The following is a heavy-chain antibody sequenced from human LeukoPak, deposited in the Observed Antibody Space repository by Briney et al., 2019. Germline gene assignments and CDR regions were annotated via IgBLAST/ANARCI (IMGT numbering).Heavy chain of an antibody. Sequence: GGSLRLSCAASGFTFSSYAMSWVRQAPGKGLEWVSAISGSGGSTYYADSVKGRFTISRDNSKNTLYLQMNSLRAEDTAVYYCAKDGHGSGSWYLWSGYYYYMDVWGKGTTVTVSS. V-gene: IGHV3-23*01. D-gene: IGHD6-13*01. CDR3: AKDGHGSGSWYLWSGYYYYMDV. CDR2: ISGSGGST. J-gene: IGHJ6*03. CDR1: GFTFSSYA.